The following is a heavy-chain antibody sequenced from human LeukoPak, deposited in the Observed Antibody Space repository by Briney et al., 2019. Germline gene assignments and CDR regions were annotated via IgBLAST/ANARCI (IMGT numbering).Heavy chain of an antibody. CDR1: GFIFSSYS. V-gene: IGHV3-21*01. J-gene: IGHJ5*02. D-gene: IGHD3-10*01. CDR2: ISSRSNHI. CDR3: ARDRTATRGLQEFQA. Sequence: PGGSLRLSCAASGFIFSSYSMNWVRQAPGKGLEWVASISSRSNHIFHVDSVKGRFTISRDNAKNSLYLQMNSLRAEDTAVYYCARDRTATRGLQEFQAWGQGTLVTVSS.